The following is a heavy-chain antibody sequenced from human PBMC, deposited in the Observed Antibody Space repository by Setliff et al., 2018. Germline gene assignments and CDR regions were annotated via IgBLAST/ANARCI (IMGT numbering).Heavy chain of an antibody. CDR2: IIPILGIA. CDR3: ARGWRSSSWYAYYYYGMDV. CDR1: GGTFSSYA. Sequence: SVKVSCKASGGTFSSYAISWVRQAPGQGLEWMGGIIPILGIANYAQKFQGRVTITADESTSTAYMELSSLRYEDTAVYYCARGWRSSSWYAYYYYGMDVWGQGTTVTVSS. V-gene: IGHV1-69*10. D-gene: IGHD6-13*01. J-gene: IGHJ6*02.